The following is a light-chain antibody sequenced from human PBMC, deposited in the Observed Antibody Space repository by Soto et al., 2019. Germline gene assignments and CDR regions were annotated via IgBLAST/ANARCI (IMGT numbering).Light chain of an antibody. J-gene: IGKJ3*01. CDR1: QSVSSSY. V-gene: IGKV3-20*01. CDR3: QQYGSSPRA. CDR2: VAS. Sequence: EIVLTQSPGTLSLSPGERATLSCRASQSVSSSYLAWYQQKPGQAPRLLIYVASSRATGIPDRFSGSGSGTDFTVTISRLEPEEFAVYYCQQYGSSPRAFGPGTKVDIK.